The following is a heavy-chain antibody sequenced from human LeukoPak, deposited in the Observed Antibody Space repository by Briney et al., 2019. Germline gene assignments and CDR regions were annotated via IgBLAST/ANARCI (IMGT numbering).Heavy chain of an antibody. J-gene: IGHJ4*02. Sequence: SETLSLTCTVSGGSISTYYWSWIRQPPGKGLEWLGYIYNSGSTNYNPSLKSRVTISVDTSKNQFSLKLGSVTAADTAVYYCARHSPYGDFGDYWGQGTLVTVSS. CDR2: IYNSGST. CDR3: ARHSPYGDFGDY. D-gene: IGHD4-17*01. V-gene: IGHV4-59*08. CDR1: GGSISTYY.